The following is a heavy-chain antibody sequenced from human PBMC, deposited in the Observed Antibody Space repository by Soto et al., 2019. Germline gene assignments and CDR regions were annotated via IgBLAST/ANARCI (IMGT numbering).Heavy chain of an antibody. CDR3: AKDGNPIPYLTGYYRLGWFDP. D-gene: IGHD3-9*01. CDR2: ISGSGGST. J-gene: IGHJ5*02. CDR1: GFTFSSYA. Sequence: GGSLRLSCSASGFTFSSYAMSWVRQAPGKGLEWVSAISGSGGSTYYADSVKGRFTISRDNSKNTLYLQMNSLRAEDTAVYYCAKDGNPIPYLTGYYRLGWFDPWGQGTLVTVSS. V-gene: IGHV3-23*01.